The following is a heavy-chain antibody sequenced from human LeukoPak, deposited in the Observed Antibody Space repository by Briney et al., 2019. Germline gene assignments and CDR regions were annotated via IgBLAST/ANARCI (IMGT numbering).Heavy chain of an antibody. CDR1: GFTFSNYC. D-gene: IGHD2-2*01. Sequence: GGSLRLSCAASGFTFSNYCMHWVRQPPGKGLVWVSQICTDETTIRSADSVKGRFTISRDNAKNTLYLQMSSLRVEDTAVYYCVRGVPVTPGIDYWGQGTLVTVSS. V-gene: IGHV3-74*01. J-gene: IGHJ4*02. CDR3: VRGVPVTPGIDY. CDR2: ICTDETTI.